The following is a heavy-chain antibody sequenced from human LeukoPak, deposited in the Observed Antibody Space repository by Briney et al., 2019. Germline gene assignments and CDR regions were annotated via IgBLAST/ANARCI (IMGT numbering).Heavy chain of an antibody. V-gene: IGHV1-18*01. J-gene: IGHJ5*02. CDR2: ISAYNGNT. CDR1: GGTFSSYA. Sequence: GASVKVSCKASGGTFSSYAISWVRQAPGQGLEWMGWISAYNGNTNYAQKLQGRVTMTTDTSTSTAYMELRSLRSDDTAVYYCTRGSSGYYGSYWFDPRGQGTLVTVSS. D-gene: IGHD3-22*01. CDR3: TRGSSGYYGSYWFDP.